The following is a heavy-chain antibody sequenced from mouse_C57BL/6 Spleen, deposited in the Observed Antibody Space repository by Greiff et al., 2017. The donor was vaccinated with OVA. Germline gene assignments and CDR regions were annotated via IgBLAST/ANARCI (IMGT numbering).Heavy chain of an antibody. D-gene: IGHD1-1*01. CDR2: IHPNSGST. CDR1: GYTFTSYW. J-gene: IGHJ4*01. V-gene: IGHV1-64*01. CDR3: ARGPYYYGSSSTYYYAMDY. Sequence: QVQLQQPGAELVKPGASVKLSCKASGYTFTSYWMHWVKQRPGQGLEWIGMIHPNSGSTNYNEKFKSKATLTVDKSSSTAYMQLSSLTSEDSAVYYCARGPYYYGSSSTYYYAMDYWGQGTSVTVSS.